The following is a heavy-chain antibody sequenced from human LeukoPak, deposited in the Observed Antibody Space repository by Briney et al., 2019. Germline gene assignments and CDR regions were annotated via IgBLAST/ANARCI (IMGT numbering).Heavy chain of an antibody. CDR2: ISSSSSYI. V-gene: IGHV3-21*01. CDR3: ARWGHVRATFDI. J-gene: IGHJ3*02. CDR1: GFTFSSYS. D-gene: IGHD7-27*01. Sequence: PGGSLRLSCAASGFTFSSYSMNWVRQAPGKGLEWVSSISSSSSYIYYADSVKGRFTISRDNAKNALYLQITTLRAEDTAVSYCARWGHVRATFDIWGQGTIVTVSS.